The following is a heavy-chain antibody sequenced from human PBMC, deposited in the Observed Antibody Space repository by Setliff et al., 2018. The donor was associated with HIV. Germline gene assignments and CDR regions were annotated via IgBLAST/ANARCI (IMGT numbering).Heavy chain of an antibody. Sequence: GGSLRLSCAASGFLFSSYGMHWVRQAPGKGLEWVAVTSYDGYDKYYADSVKGRFTISRDNSKNTLFLQMNSLRPEDTATYYCVRDPIEGYPDYFDYWGQGTLVTVSS. V-gene: IGHV3-30*19. CDR3: VRDPIEGYPDYFDY. CDR2: TSYDGYDK. CDR1: GFLFSSYG. J-gene: IGHJ4*02. D-gene: IGHD1-26*01.